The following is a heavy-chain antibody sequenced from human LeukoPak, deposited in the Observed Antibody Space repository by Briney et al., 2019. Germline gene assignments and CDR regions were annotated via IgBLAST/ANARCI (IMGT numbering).Heavy chain of an antibody. J-gene: IGHJ4*02. CDR1: GFTFSSYG. CDR2: IWYDGSNK. D-gene: IGHD3-10*01. Sequence: HTGGSLRLSCAASGFTFSSYGMHWVRQAPGKGLEWVAVIWYDGSNKYYADSVKGRFTISRDNSKNTLYLQMNSLRAEDTAVYYCARDGNYYGSGSPRPVDYWAREPWSPSPQ. CDR3: ARDGNYYGSGSPRPVDY. V-gene: IGHV3-33*01.